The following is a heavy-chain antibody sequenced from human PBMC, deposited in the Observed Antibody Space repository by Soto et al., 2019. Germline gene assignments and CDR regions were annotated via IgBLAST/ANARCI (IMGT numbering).Heavy chain of an antibody. V-gene: IGHV4-30-2*01. CDR3: ARGLHYGSGSYYKGPQNWFDP. CDR1: GGSISSGGYS. D-gene: IGHD3-10*01. CDR2: IYHSGST. J-gene: IGHJ5*02. Sequence: SETLSLTCAVSGGSISSGGYSWSWIRQPPGKGLEWIGYIYHSGSTYYNPSLKSRVTISVDRSKSQFSLKLSSVTAADTAVYYCARGLHYGSGSYYKGPQNWFDPWGQGTLVTVSS.